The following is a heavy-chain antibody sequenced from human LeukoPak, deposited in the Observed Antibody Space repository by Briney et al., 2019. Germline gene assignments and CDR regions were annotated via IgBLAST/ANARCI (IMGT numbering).Heavy chain of an antibody. D-gene: IGHD3-22*01. CDR1: GFSFSTYA. Sequence: GGSLRLSCAASGFSFSTYAMSWVRQAPGKGLEWVSAISGRGDSTYYADSVKGRFTISRDYSKNTLYLQMNSLRAEDTAVYYCAKDGSSSSTYYFYFDYWGQGTLVTVSS. V-gene: IGHV3-23*01. J-gene: IGHJ4*02. CDR3: AKDGSSSSTYYFYFDY. CDR2: ISGRGDST.